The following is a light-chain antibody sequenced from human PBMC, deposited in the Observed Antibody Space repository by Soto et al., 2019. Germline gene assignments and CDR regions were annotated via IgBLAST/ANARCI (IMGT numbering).Light chain of an antibody. J-gene: IGLJ3*02. CDR2: EGS. Sequence: QSALTQPASVSGSPGQSITISCTGTSSDVGSYNLVSWYQQHPGKAPKLMIYEGSKRPSGVSNRFSGSESANTASLTLSGLQAEDEADYYCCSYAGSTTSWMFGGGTKVTVL. V-gene: IGLV2-23*01. CDR3: CSYAGSTTSWM. CDR1: SSDVGSYNL.